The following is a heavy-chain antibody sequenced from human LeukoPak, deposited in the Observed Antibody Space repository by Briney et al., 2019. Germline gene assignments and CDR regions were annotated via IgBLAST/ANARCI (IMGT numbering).Heavy chain of an antibody. J-gene: IGHJ4*02. CDR3: ASLTHGDYEIDY. D-gene: IGHD4-17*01. V-gene: IGHV1-69*13. CDR2: IIPIFGTA. CDR1: GGTFSSYA. Sequence: SVKVSCKASGGTFSSYAISWVRQAPGQGLEWMGGIIPIFGTANYAQKFQGRVAITADESTSTAYMELSSLRSEDTAVYYCASLTHGDYEIDYWGQGTLVTVSS.